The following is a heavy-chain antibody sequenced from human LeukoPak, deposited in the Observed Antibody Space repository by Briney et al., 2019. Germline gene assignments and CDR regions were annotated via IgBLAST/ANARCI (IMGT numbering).Heavy chain of an antibody. CDR2: IKQDGSEK. CDR3: ERVGFAIAVPGVPA. D-gene: IGHD6-19*01. CDR1: GFTFSSYW. V-gene: IGHV3-7*03. Sequence: GGSLRLSCAASGFTFSSYWMSWVRQAPGKGLEWVANIKQDGSEKYYVDSVKGRFTISRDNAKNSLYLQMNSLRAEDTAVYYCERVGFAIAVPGVPAWGKGPRVPLPP. J-gene: IGHJ5*02.